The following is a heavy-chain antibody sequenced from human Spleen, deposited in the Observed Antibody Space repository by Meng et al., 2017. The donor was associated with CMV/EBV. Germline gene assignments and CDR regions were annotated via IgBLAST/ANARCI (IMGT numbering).Heavy chain of an antibody. V-gene: IGHV1-2*02. Sequence: ASVKVSCKASGYTFIGYYIHWVRQAPGQGLEWMGWINPNSGGTNYAQKFQGRVTMTRDTSISTAYMELSRLRSDDTAVYYCAANGYCSSTSCYRGWFDPWGQGTLVTVSS. CDR2: INPNSGGT. CDR1: GYTFIGYY. CDR3: AANGYCSSTSCYRGWFDP. J-gene: IGHJ5*02. D-gene: IGHD2-2*02.